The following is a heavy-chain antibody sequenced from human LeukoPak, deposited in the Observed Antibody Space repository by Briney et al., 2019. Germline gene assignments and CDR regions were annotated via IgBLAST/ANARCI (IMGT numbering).Heavy chain of an antibody. J-gene: IGHJ6*02. CDR3: ATSDIVLMVYAPLYGMDV. D-gene: IGHD2-8*01. CDR2: FDPEDGET. V-gene: IGHV1-24*01. CDR1: GYTLTELS. Sequence: ASVKVSCKVSGYTLTELSMHWVRQAPGKGLEWIGGFDPEDGETIYAQKFQGRVTMTEDTSTDTAYMELSSLRSEDTAVYYCATSDIVLMVYAPLYGMDVWGQGTTVTVSS.